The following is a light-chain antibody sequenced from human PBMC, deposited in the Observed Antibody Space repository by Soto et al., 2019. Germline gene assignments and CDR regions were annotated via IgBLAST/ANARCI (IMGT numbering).Light chain of an antibody. V-gene: IGKV3-11*01. J-gene: IGKJ5*01. CDR1: QSVRTY. CDR2: DAS. CDR3: QQRNTWPPIT. Sequence: EIVQTQSPVTLSLSPGEMATLSCRASQSVRTYLAWYQVKPGQAPRLLIYDASRRASGVPARFSGSGSGTDFTLTISSLEPEDFALYYCQQRNTWPPITLGQGPRLEIK.